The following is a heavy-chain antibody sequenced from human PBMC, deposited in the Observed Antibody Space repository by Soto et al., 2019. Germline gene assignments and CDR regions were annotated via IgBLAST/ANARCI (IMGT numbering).Heavy chain of an antibody. Sequence: VASMKVSCKAFGYTFTSYAIPWVRQAPVQSLEWMGWINAGNGNTKYSQKFQGRVTITRDTSASTSYRELSSLRSEDTAVYYCAEEQYYYDSSGYYYYYYGMDVWGQGTTVNVSS. D-gene: IGHD3-22*01. CDR2: INAGNGNT. CDR3: AEEQYYYDSSGYYYYYYGMDV. J-gene: IGHJ6*02. CDR1: GYTFTSYA. V-gene: IGHV1-3*01.